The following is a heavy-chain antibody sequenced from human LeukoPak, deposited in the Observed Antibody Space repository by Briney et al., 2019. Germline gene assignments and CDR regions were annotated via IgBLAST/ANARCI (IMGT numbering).Heavy chain of an antibody. V-gene: IGHV3-74*01. D-gene: IGHD1-7*01. CDR3: ARDRLFGNLPDY. Sequence: PGGSLRLSCAASGFTFSSYWMHWVRQAPGKGLVWVSRINSDGSRTSYADSVKGRFTISRDNAKNTLYLQMNSLRAEDTAVYYCARDRLFGNLPDYWGQGTLVTVSS. CDR1: GFTFSSYW. J-gene: IGHJ4*02. CDR2: INSDGSRT.